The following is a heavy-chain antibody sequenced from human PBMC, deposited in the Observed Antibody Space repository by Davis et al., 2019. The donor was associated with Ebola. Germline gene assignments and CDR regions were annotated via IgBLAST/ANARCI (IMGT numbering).Heavy chain of an antibody. J-gene: IGHJ5*01. CDR1: GFTSGRYA. Sequence: GESLKISCAASGFTSGRYAMSWVRQAPGKGLEWVAAITDTGGRTHYADSVKGRFTISRDNAKSTLYLQMNSLRAEDTAVYYCVKDRSSVAAIGYNWFDSWGQGTPVTVSS. D-gene: IGHD2-21*01. CDR2: ITDTGGRT. CDR3: VKDRSSVAAIGYNWFDS. V-gene: IGHV3-23*01.